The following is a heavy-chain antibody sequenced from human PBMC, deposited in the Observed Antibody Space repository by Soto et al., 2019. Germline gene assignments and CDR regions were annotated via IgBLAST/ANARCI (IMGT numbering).Heavy chain of an antibody. J-gene: IGHJ5*01. CDR1: GASINNFAYY. V-gene: IGHV4-39*01. CDR3: ARRERYYGSPGWFDP. Sequence: SETLSLTCSVSGASINNFAYYWGWIRQPPGKGLEWIGTVYYNENTYYNPSLRSRVAISVDTAKNQFSLNLRSVTAADTAVYFCARRERYYGSPGWFDPWGQGTLVTVS. CDR2: VYYNENT. D-gene: IGHD3-10*01.